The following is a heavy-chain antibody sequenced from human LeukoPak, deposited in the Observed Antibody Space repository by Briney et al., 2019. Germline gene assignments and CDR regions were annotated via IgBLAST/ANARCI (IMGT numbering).Heavy chain of an antibody. J-gene: IGHJ4*02. V-gene: IGHV3-30*04. Sequence: GSLRLSFAASGFTFNTYAMHWVRQAPGKGLEWVAVISFDGSNKYYADSVKGRFTISRDNSKNTMYMKMNSLRAEDTAVYYCARESGYSYGRFDYWGQGTLVTVSS. CDR2: ISFDGSNK. D-gene: IGHD5-18*01. CDR3: ARESGYSYGRFDY. CDR1: GFTFNTYA.